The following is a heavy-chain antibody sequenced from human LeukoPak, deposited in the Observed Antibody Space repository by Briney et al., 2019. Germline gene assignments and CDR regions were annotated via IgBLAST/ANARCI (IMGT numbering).Heavy chain of an antibody. V-gene: IGHV1-69*13. J-gene: IGHJ4*02. CDR2: IIPIFGTA. CDR1: GYTFTSYG. CDR3: ARVRTVAGPPYFDY. D-gene: IGHD6-19*01. Sequence: SVKVSCKASGYTFTSYGISWVRQAPGQGLEWMGGIIPIFGTANYAQKFQGRVTITADESTSTAYMELSSLRSEDTAVYYCARVRTVAGPPYFDYWGQGTLVTVSS.